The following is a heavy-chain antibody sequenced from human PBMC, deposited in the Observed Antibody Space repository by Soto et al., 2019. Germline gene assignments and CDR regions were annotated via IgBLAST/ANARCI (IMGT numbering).Heavy chain of an antibody. Sequence: SETLSITCTVSGASINSNHYYWGWIRQPPGKGLEWIGSISYDGSTYHNSSLKSRATISIDTSKSQFSLKLTSVNAADTAIYYCARHVTYSSHWYLPWFDPRGQGTLVTVSS. V-gene: IGHV4-39*01. CDR1: GASINSNHYY. J-gene: IGHJ5*01. CDR2: ISYDGST. CDR3: ARHVTYSSHWYLPWFDP. D-gene: IGHD6-13*01.